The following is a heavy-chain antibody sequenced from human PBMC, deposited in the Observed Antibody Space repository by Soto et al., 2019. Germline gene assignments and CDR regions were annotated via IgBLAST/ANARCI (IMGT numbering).Heavy chain of an antibody. CDR3: TKDTYGAVAGTHRFGP. D-gene: IGHD6-19*01. V-gene: IGHV3-23*01. J-gene: IGHJ5*02. CDR1: GFTFNSYA. CDR2: ISGSGSAT. Sequence: EVQLLESGGDLVQPGGSLRVSCEASGFTFNSYAMNWVRQTPGKRLEWVSGISGSGSATFYADSVKGRFTISRDNSKNTLYLQMNNLRTEDTALYYCTKDTYGAVAGTHRFGPRAQGTLVTVSS.